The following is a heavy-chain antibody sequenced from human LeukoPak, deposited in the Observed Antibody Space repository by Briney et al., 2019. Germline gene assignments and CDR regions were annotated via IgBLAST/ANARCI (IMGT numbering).Heavy chain of an antibody. CDR3: ARLTESSAYYKYHFDY. J-gene: IGHJ4*02. CDR1: GYTFTSYD. D-gene: IGHD3-22*01. Sequence: ASVKVSCKTSGYTFTSYDINWVRQATGQGLEWMGWMNPNSGNTGYAQKFQGRVTMTRDTSMSTAYMELSSLRSEDTAVYYCARLTESSAYYKYHFDYWGQGTLVTVSS. CDR2: MNPNSGNT. V-gene: IGHV1-8*01.